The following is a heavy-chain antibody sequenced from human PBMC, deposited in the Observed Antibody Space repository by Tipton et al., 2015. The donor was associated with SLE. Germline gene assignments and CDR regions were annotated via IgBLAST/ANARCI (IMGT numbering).Heavy chain of an antibody. V-gene: IGHV4-39*07. J-gene: IGHJ5*02. Sequence: TLSLTCTVSGGSISSSSYYWGWIRQPPGKGLEWIGSIYYSGSTYYNPSLKSRVTISVDTSKNQFSLRLSSVTAADTAVYYCARDKNLNWFDPWGQGTLITVSS. CDR1: GGSISSSSYY. CDR2: IYYSGST. CDR3: ARDKNLNWFDP.